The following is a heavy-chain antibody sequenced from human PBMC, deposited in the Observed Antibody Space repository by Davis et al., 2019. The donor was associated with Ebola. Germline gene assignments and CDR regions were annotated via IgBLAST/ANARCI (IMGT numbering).Heavy chain of an antibody. CDR2: MHARGNA. D-gene: IGHD6-19*01. V-gene: IGHV4-59*01. CDR1: DASFTSDY. J-gene: IGHJ2*01. Sequence: PSETLSLTCTVSDASFTSDYWTWMRQPSGKGLEWIGHMHARGNAKYNPSLKSRVTISADTSKNQFSLKMMSVTAADTAVYYCARLRGSSSSGWYDYYFDLWGRGTLVTVSS. CDR3: ARLRGSSSSGWYDYYFDL.